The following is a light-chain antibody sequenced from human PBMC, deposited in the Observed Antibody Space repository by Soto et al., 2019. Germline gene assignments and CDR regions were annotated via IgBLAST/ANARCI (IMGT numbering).Light chain of an antibody. CDR2: GAS. CDR3: QQYSSSPPEFT. Sequence: EIVLTQSPGTLSLSPGKRATLSCRASQSISSNYLAWYQQRPGQAPRLLIFGASYRATGIPDRFSGSGSGTDFTLTISRLEPEDFAVYYCQQYSSSPPEFTFGPGTRVDSK. CDR1: QSISSNY. J-gene: IGKJ3*01. V-gene: IGKV3-20*01.